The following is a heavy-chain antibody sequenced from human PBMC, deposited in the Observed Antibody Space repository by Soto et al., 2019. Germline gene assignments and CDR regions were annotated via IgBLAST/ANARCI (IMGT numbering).Heavy chain of an antibody. J-gene: IGHJ4*02. Sequence: SETLSLTCTVSGGSISSGGYYWSWIRQHPGKGLEWIGYIYYSGSTYYNPSLKSRVTISVDTSKNQFSLKLSSVTAADTAVYYCARRTITFGGVIVFDYWGQGTLVTVSS. V-gene: IGHV4-31*03. CDR3: ARRTITFGGVIVFDY. CDR1: GGSISSGGYY. CDR2: IYYSGST. D-gene: IGHD3-16*02.